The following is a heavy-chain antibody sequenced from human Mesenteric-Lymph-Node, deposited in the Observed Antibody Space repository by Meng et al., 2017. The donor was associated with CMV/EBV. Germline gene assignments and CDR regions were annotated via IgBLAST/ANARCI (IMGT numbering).Heavy chain of an antibody. Sequence: ITRSSYYWGWIRQPPGKGLEWIGNIYYSGSTYYNPSLKSRVVISVDTSRNQFSLKLSSVTAADTAVYYCARAPFNYYDSSGDPPDYWGQGTVVTVSS. CDR3: ARAPFNYYDSSGDPPDY. D-gene: IGHD3-22*01. J-gene: IGHJ4*02. CDR1: ITRSSYY. CDR2: IYYSGST. V-gene: IGHV4-39*07.